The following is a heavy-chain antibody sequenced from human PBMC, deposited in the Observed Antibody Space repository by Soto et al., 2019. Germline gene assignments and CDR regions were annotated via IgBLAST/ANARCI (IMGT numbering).Heavy chain of an antibody. V-gene: IGHV1-46*01. CDR2: INPSGGST. D-gene: IGHD3-22*01. Sequence: AASVKVSCKASGYTFTSYYMHWVRQAPGQGLEWMGIINPSGGSTSYAQKFQGRVTMTRDTSTSTVYMELSSLRSEDTAVYYCARAYYYDSSGYPAGMDVWGQGTTVTVSS. CDR3: ARAYYYDSSGYPAGMDV. J-gene: IGHJ6*02. CDR1: GYTFTSYY.